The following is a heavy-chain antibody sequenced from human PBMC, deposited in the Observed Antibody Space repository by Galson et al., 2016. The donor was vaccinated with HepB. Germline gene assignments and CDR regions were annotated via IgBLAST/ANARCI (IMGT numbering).Heavy chain of an antibody. CDR2: DSMDGRRK. V-gene: IGHV3-30*18. Sequence: SLRLSCAASGFTFSGYGMHWVRQAPGKGLEWVAADSMDGRRKFYADSVKGRLTISRDNSNNILFLQMSSLRADDTAVYFCAKRHEYCPPVGCSVDYWGQGTLVSVSS. CDR1: GFTFSGYG. J-gene: IGHJ4*02. CDR3: AKRHEYCPPVGCSVDY. D-gene: IGHD2/OR15-2a*01.